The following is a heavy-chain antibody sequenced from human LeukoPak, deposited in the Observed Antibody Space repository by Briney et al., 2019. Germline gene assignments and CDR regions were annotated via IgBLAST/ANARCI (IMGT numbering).Heavy chain of an antibody. V-gene: IGHV3-53*01. Sequence: PGGSLKLSCAASGFIVSSNYMTWVRQAPGEGLEWVSGIYSAGGTSYADSVKGRFAISRDNSKNTLYLQMNSLRAGDTAVYYCLTLSSRTGPVRWGQGTLVTVSS. CDR1: GFIVSSNY. D-gene: IGHD3-16*01. CDR2: IYSAGGT. J-gene: IGHJ4*02. CDR3: LTLSSRTGPVR.